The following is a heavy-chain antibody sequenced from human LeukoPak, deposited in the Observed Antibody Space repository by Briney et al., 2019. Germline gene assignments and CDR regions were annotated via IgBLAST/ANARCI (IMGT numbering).Heavy chain of an antibody. CDR1: GGSISSYY. Sequence: SGTLSLTCTVSGGSISSYYWSWIRQPPGKGLEWIGYIYYSGSTNYNPSLKSRVTISVDTSKNQFSLRLSSVTAADTAVYYCARVTGYMTEDYFDYWGQGTLITVPS. CDR2: IYYSGST. D-gene: IGHD6-13*01. V-gene: IGHV4-59*01. CDR3: ARVTGYMTEDYFDY. J-gene: IGHJ4*02.